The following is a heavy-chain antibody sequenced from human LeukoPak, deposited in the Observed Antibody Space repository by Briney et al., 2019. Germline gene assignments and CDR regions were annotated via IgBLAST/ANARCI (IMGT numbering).Heavy chain of an antibody. CDR1: GYPFTGYY. Sequence: ASVKVSCKASGYPFTGYYMHWVRQAPGQGLDWMAWINPNSGGTNYAQKFQGRVTMTRDTSISTAYMEMSRLRCDDTAVYYCAREGISGTAPNYYYYGMDVWGQGTTVTVSS. CDR2: INPNSGGT. V-gene: IGHV1-2*02. D-gene: IGHD1-20*01. J-gene: IGHJ6*02. CDR3: AREGISGTAPNYYYYGMDV.